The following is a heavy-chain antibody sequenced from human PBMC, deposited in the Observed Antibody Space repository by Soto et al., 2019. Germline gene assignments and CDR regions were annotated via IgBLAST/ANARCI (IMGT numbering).Heavy chain of an antibody. V-gene: IGHV3-15*01. J-gene: IGHJ6*03. Sequence: SLRLSCAASGFTFSSYAMHWVRQAPGKGLEWVGRIKSKTDGGTTDYAAPVKGRFTISRDDSKNTLYLQMNSLKTEDTAVYYCTTVGSPDYYYYMDVWGKGTTVTVSS. CDR1: GFTFSSYA. D-gene: IGHD2-15*01. CDR3: TTVGSPDYYYYMDV. CDR2: IKSKTDGGTT.